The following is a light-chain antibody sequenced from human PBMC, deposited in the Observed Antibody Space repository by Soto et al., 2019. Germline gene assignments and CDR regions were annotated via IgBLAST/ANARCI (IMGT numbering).Light chain of an antibody. CDR2: DAS. Sequence: DIQMTQSPSSLSASVGDRVTITCQASQDISNYLNWYQQKPGKDPKLLIYDASNLETGVPSRFSGSGSGTDFTFTISSLQPEDIATYYCQQYDNLPFNFGQGTRLEIK. J-gene: IGKJ5*01. CDR3: QQYDNLPFN. V-gene: IGKV1-33*01. CDR1: QDISNY.